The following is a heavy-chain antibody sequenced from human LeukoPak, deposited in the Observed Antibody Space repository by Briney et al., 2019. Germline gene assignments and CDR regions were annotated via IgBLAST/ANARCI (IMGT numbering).Heavy chain of an antibody. J-gene: IGHJ3*02. Sequence: SETLSLTCTVSGGSINYYYWMWIRQPPGKGLEWIGYIYYSGSTNYNPSLKSRVTISVDTSKNQFSLKLSSVTAADTAVYYCARVCFDAFDIWGQGTMVTVSS. CDR2: IYYSGST. CDR1: GGSINYYY. CDR3: ARVCFDAFDI. V-gene: IGHV4-59*01. D-gene: IGHD2-8*01.